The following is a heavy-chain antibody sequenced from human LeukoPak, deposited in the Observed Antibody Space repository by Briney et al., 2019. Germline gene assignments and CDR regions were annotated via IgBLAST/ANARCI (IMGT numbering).Heavy chain of an antibody. V-gene: IGHV3-74*01. J-gene: IGHJ4*02. CDR3: ARGGVNPVDH. CDR2: MNEYSTTT. Sequence: PGGSLRLSCAASGFPFNSFWMHWVRHAPGKGLVWVSDMNEYSTTTRYADSVKGRFTISRDNAKSILYLQMNNLRAEDTTMYFCARGGVNPVDHGDQGTLVTVS. CDR1: GFPFNSFW. D-gene: IGHD1-14*01.